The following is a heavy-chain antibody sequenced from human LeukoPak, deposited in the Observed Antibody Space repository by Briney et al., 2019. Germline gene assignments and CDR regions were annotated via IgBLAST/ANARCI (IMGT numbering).Heavy chain of an antibody. CDR2: ISAYNGNT. Sequence: EASVKVSCKASGYTFTSYGISWVRQAPGQGLEWMGWISAYNGNTNYAQKLQGRVTMTTDTSTSTAYMELRSLRSDDTAVYYCARGEMAAAGISLDYYYMDVWGKGTTVTVSS. V-gene: IGHV1-18*01. CDR3: ARGEMAAAGISLDYYYMDV. J-gene: IGHJ6*03. CDR1: GYTFTSYG. D-gene: IGHD6-13*01.